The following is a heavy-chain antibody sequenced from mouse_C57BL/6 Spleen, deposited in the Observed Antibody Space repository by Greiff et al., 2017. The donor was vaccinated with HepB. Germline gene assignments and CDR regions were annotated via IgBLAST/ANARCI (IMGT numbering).Heavy chain of an antibody. CDR2: IDPSDSYT. CDR3: ARGSSYAGFAY. D-gene: IGHD1-1*01. Sequence: QVQLQQSGAELVMPGASVKLSCKASGYTFTSYWMHWVKQRPGQGLEWIGEIDPSDSYTNYNQKFKGKSTLTVDKSSSTAYMQLSSLTSEDSAVYCCARGSSYAGFAYWGQGTLVTVSA. V-gene: IGHV1-69*01. CDR1: GYTFTSYW. J-gene: IGHJ3*01.